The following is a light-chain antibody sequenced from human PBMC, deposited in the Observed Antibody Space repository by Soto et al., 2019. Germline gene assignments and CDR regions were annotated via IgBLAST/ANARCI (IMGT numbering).Light chain of an antibody. Sequence: DIQMTQSPYSLSASVGDRVTITCRASQDIRHALGWYQQKPGKVPKRLIYSASSLQNGVPSRFSGTGSETDFTLTISSLQPDDFATYFCLQHADYPFTFGQGTRLEI. V-gene: IGKV1-17*01. CDR3: LQHADYPFT. CDR2: SAS. J-gene: IGKJ2*01. CDR1: QDIRHA.